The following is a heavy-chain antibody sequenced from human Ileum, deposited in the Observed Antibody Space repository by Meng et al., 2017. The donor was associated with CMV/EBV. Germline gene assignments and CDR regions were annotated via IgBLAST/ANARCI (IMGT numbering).Heavy chain of an antibody. J-gene: IGHJ4*02. CDR1: GYTFTDYN. CDR2: INPNSGGT. CDR3: ARLDSLGVVISRDY. D-gene: IGHD3-3*01. V-gene: IGHV1-2*02. Sequence: ASGYTFTDYNMHWVRQAPGQGLEWMGWINPNSGGTNYAQSFQGRLTMTTDTSITTAYMEMNRLRPDDTGVYFCARLDSLGVVISRDYWGQGSLVTVSS.